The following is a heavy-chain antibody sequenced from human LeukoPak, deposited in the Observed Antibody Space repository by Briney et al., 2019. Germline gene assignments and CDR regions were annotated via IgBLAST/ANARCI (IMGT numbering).Heavy chain of an antibody. D-gene: IGHD6-19*01. CDR2: IYSGGST. CDR3: ARVRSRSGWYEY. CDR1: GFTVSSNY. Sequence: GGSLRLSCAASGFTVSSNYMNWVRQAPGKGLEWVSVIYSGGSTYYADSVKGRFTISGDNSKNTLYLQMNSLRAEDTAVYYCARVRSRSGWYEYWGQGTLVTVSS. J-gene: IGHJ4*02. V-gene: IGHV3-53*01.